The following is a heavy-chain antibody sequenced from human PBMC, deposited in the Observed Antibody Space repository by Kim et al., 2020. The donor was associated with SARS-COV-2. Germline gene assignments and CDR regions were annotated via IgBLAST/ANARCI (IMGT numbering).Heavy chain of an antibody. CDR1: GYTFTSYD. J-gene: IGHJ5*02. Sequence: ASVKVSCKASGYTFTSYDINWVRQATGQGLEWMGWMNPNSGNTGYAQKFQGRVTMTRNTSISTAYMELSSLGSEDTAVYYCARGRQLRYFDWLSSTYNWFDPWGQGTLVTVSS. CDR3: ARGRQLRYFDWLSSTYNWFDP. CDR2: MNPNSGNT. D-gene: IGHD3-9*01. V-gene: IGHV1-8*01.